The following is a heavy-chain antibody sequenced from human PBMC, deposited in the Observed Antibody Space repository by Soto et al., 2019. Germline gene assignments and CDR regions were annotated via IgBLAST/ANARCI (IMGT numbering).Heavy chain of an antibody. D-gene: IGHD2-2*01. CDR2: ISYDGSNK. J-gene: IGHJ4*02. CDR1: GFTFSSYA. Sequence: PGGSLRLSCAASGFTFSSYALHWVRQAPGKGLEWVAVISYDGSNKYYADSVKGRFTISRDNSKNTLYVQMNSLRGEDTAAYYCARGPSSLTRFDYWGRGTLVTVSS. V-gene: IGHV3-30-3*01. CDR3: ARGPSSLTRFDY.